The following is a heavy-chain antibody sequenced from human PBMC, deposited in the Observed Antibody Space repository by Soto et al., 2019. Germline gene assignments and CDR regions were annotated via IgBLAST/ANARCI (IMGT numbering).Heavy chain of an antibody. CDR2: ISGSSDT. D-gene: IGHD4-17*01. Sequence: EVQLLESGGGLEPPGGSLRLSCVTSGFTFTSYGMSWVRQAPGKGLEWVSAISGSSDTYYPDSVKGRFTISRDNSRSTLYLQMNSVRAEDTAVYYCATYGGDSGGYEYFQRWGQGCLVTVSS. V-gene: IGHV3-23*01. CDR1: GFTFTSYG. J-gene: IGHJ1*01. CDR3: ATYGGDSGGYEYFQR.